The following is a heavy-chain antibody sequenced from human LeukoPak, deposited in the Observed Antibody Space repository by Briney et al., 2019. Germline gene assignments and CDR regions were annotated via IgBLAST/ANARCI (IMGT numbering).Heavy chain of an antibody. V-gene: IGHV4-39*07. J-gene: IGHJ4*02. Sequence: SQTLSLTCTVSGGSISSTNYYWGWLRQPPGKGLEWVGSIYYSGSTYYNPSLKSRLTISLDTSKNQFSLRLSSVTAADTAFYYCARRYNWNDRWDWGQGTLVTVSP. CDR1: GGSISSTNYY. CDR3: ARRYNWNDRWD. CDR2: IYYSGST. D-gene: IGHD1-1*01.